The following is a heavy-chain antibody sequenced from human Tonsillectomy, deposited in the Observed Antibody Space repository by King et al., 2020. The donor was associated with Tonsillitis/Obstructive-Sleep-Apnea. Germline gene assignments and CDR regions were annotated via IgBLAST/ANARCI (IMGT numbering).Heavy chain of an antibody. Sequence: VQLVESGGGVVQPGRSLRLSCAASGFTFSSYGMHWVRQAPGKGLEWVAVIWYDGSNKYYADSVKGRFTISRDNSKNTLYLQMNSLRAEDTAVYYWARDYGDYKGDAFDIWGQGTMVTVSS. D-gene: IGHD4-17*01. CDR1: GFTFSSYG. V-gene: IGHV3-33*01. J-gene: IGHJ3*02. CDR3: ARDYGDYKGDAFDI. CDR2: IWYDGSNK.